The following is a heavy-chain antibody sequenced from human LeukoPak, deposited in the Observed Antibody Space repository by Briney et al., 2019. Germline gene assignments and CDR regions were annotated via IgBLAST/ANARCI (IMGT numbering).Heavy chain of an antibody. D-gene: IGHD3-10*01. Sequence: SETLSLTCAVYGGSFSGYYWSWIRQPPGKGLEWIGEINHSGSTNYNPSLKSRVTISVDTSKNQFSLKLSSVTAADTAVYYCARHGRYYGSGRYYYYYMDVWGKGTTVTISS. CDR1: GGSFSGYY. J-gene: IGHJ6*03. CDR2: INHSGST. CDR3: ARHGRYYGSGRYYYYYMDV. V-gene: IGHV4-34*01.